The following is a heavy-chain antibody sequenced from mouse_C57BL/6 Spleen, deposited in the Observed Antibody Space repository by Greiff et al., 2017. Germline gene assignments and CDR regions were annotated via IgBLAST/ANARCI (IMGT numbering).Heavy chain of an antibody. Sequence: EVQGVESGGGLVQPGGSLSLSCAASGFTFTDYYMSWVRQPPGKALEWLGFIRNKANGYTTEYSASVKGRFTISRDNSQSILYLQMNALRAEDSATYYCARWILTGTWYFDVWGTGTTVTVSS. CDR1: GFTFTDYY. D-gene: IGHD4-1*01. V-gene: IGHV7-3*01. J-gene: IGHJ1*03. CDR2: IRNKANGYTT. CDR3: ARWILTGTWYFDV.